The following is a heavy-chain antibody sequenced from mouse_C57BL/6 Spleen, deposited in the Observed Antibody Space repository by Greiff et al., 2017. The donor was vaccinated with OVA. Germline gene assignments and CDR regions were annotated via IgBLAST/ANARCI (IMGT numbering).Heavy chain of an antibody. V-gene: IGHV1-26*01. J-gene: IGHJ4*01. D-gene: IGHD1-1*02. Sequence: VQLQQSGPELVKPGASVKISCKASGYTFTDYYMNWVKQSHGKSLEWIGDINPNNGGTSYNQKFKGKATLTVDKSSSTAYMELRSLTSEDSAVYYCARLYYGHYYAMDYWGQGTSVTVSS. CDR1: GYTFTDYY. CDR2: INPNNGGT. CDR3: ARLYYGHYYAMDY.